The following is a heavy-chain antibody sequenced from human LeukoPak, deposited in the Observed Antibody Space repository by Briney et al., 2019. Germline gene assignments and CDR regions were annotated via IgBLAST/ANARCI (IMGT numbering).Heavy chain of an antibody. CDR3: ARVPTTSP. CDR1: GFTFDDYA. J-gene: IGHJ5*02. V-gene: IGHV3-9*01. CDR2: ISWNSGSI. Sequence: PGGSLRLSCAASGFTFDDYAMHWVRQAPGKGLEWVSGISWNSGSIGYADSVKGRFTISRDNAKNSLYLQMNSLRAEDTAVYYCARVPTTSPWGQGTLVTVSS. D-gene: IGHD5-12*01.